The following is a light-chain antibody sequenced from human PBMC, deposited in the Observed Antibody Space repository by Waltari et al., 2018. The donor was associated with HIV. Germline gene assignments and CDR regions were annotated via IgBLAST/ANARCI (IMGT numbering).Light chain of an antibody. CDR3: QSYDSRLHVV. V-gene: IGLV1-40*01. J-gene: IGLJ2*01. Sequence: QSALTQPPSVSGAPGQGVTIPGTGSSPTFGEGNIVHCYQQLPGTAPKPLIYGNSNRPSGVPDRFSGSKSGTSASLAITGLQAEDEADYYCQSYDSRLHVVFGGGTKLTVL. CDR1: SPTFGEGNI. CDR2: GNS.